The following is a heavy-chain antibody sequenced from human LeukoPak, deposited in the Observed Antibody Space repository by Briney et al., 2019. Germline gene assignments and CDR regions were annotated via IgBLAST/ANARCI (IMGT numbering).Heavy chain of an antibody. D-gene: IGHD2-2*03. CDR1: GFTFGDYA. V-gene: IGHV3-49*04. CDR3: TRVMDIVVVPAACFDY. J-gene: IGHJ4*02. Sequence: GGSLRLSCTASGFTFGDYAMSWVRQAPGKGLEWVGFIRSKAYGGTTEYAASVKGRFTISRDDSKSIAYLQMNSLKTEDTAVYYCTRVMDIVVVPAACFDYWGQGTLVTVSP. CDR2: IRSKAYGGTT.